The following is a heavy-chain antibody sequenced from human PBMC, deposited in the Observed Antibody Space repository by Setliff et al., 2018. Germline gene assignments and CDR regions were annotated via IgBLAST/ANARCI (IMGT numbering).Heavy chain of an antibody. Sequence: SETLSLTCAVSANTLSTSYYWGWVRQPPGKGLEWIGDIYKGGSTYYNPSLRSRVSMSLDTSKRQVSLNLNSVTAADTGVYYCARVFGDNDLPDIWGRGTMVTVSS. CDR2: IYKGGST. V-gene: IGHV4-38-2*01. CDR1: ANTLSTSYY. J-gene: IGHJ3*02. CDR3: ARVFGDNDLPDI. D-gene: IGHD2-21*02.